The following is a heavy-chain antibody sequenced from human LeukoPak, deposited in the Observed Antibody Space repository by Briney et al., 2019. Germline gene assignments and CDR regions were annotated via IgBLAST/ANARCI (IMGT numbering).Heavy chain of an antibody. CDR2: IIPILGIA. V-gene: IGHV1-69*04. CDR3: AKAIGRSEMATAY. CDR1: GGTFSSYA. Sequence: SVKVSCRASGGTFSSYAISWVRQAPGQGLEWMGRIIPILGIANYAQKFQGRVTITADKSTSTAYMELNSLRAEDTAVYYCAKAIGRSEMATAYWGQGTLVTVSS. J-gene: IGHJ4*02. D-gene: IGHD5-18*01.